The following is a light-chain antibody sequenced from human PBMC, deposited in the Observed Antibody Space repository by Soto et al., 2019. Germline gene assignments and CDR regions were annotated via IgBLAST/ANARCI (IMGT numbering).Light chain of an antibody. Sequence: AIRMTQSPSSFSASTGARVTITCRASQGISSYLAWYQQKPGKAPKLLIYAASTLQSGVPSRFSGSGSGTDFTLTISCLQSEDFATYYCQQYYSYPHTFGQGTRREIK. J-gene: IGKJ5*01. CDR2: AAS. V-gene: IGKV1-8*01. CDR3: QQYYSYPHT. CDR1: QGISSY.